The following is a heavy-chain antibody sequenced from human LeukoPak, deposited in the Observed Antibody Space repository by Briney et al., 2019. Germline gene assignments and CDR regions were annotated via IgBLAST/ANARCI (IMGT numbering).Heavy chain of an antibody. CDR2: ISGYNGNT. Sequence: GASVKVSCKASDYTFTSYGISWVRQAPGQGLEWMGWISGYNGNTKYAQKVQGRVTMTTDTSTSTAYMELRSLRSDDTAVYYCARAISSSSGPGGGFKWYSGYEGYMDVWGKGTTVTVSS. CDR1: DYTFTSYG. V-gene: IGHV1-18*01. CDR3: ARAISSSSGPGGGFKWYSGYEGYMDV. J-gene: IGHJ6*03. D-gene: IGHD5-12*01.